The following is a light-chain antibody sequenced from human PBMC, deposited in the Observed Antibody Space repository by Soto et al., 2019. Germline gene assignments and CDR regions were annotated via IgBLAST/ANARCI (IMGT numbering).Light chain of an antibody. CDR2: RNN. J-gene: IGLJ1*01. CDR1: SSNIGSNY. V-gene: IGLV1-47*01. CDR3: AAWDDSLSGLV. Sequence: VLAQPPSASGTPGQRVTISCSGSSSNIGSNYVYWYQQLPGTAPKLLIYRNNQRPSGVPDRFSGSKSGTSASLAISGLRSEDEADYYCAAWDDSLSGLVFGTGTKVTVL.